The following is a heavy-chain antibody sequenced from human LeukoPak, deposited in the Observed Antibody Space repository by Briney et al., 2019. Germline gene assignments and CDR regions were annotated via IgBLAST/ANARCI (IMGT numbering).Heavy chain of an antibody. CDR1: GFTFSNYA. CDR3: TRVGATILFDY. CDR2: VSGSGDTT. J-gene: IGHJ4*02. Sequence: GGSLRLSCAASGFTFSNYAMSWVRQAPGKGLEWVSAVSGSGDTTYYADSVKGRFTISRDNSKNTLYLQMNSLKTEDTAVYYCTRVGATILFDYWGQGTLVTVSS. D-gene: IGHD1-26*01. V-gene: IGHV3-23*01.